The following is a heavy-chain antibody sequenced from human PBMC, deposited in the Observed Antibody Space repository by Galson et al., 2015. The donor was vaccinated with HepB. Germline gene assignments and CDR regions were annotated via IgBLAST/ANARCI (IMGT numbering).Heavy chain of an antibody. CDR1: GFSLSTSGVG. Sequence: PALVKPTQTLTLTCTFSGFSLSTSGVGVGWIRQPPGKALEWLALIYWDDDKRYSPSLKSRLTITKDTSKNQVVLTMTNMDPVDTATYYCAHRRGKYGGNYYPFDYWGQGTLVTVSS. D-gene: IGHD1-26*01. CDR3: AHRRGKYGGNYYPFDY. V-gene: IGHV2-5*02. J-gene: IGHJ4*02. CDR2: IYWDDDK.